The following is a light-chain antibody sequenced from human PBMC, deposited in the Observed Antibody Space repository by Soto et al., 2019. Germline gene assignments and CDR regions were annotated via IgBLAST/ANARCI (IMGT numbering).Light chain of an antibody. Sequence: DIQMTQSPSSLSASVGDRVTSTCRARQRIRIDLGWYQQKPGKAPKRLIYAASSLQSGVPSRFSGRGSGTEFSLTISSLQPEDFAAYYCLQHNSYPRTFGQGTKVDIK. CDR1: QRIRID. J-gene: IGKJ1*01. CDR2: AAS. CDR3: LQHNSYPRT. V-gene: IGKV1-17*01.